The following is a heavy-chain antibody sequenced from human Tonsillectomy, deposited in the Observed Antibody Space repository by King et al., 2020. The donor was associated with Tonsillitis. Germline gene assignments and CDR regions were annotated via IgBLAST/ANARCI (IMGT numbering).Heavy chain of an antibody. Sequence: QLVQSGAEVKKPGASVKVSCKASGYTFTSYYMHWVRQAPGQGLEWMGIINPSGGSTSYAQKFQGRVTMTRDTSTSTVYMELSSLRSEDTAVYYCARDRPLWFYDYYGMDVWGQGTTVTVSS. CDR1: GYTFTSYY. CDR3: ARDRPLWFYDYYGMDV. J-gene: IGHJ6*02. D-gene: IGHD3-10*01. V-gene: IGHV1-46*01. CDR2: INPSGGST.